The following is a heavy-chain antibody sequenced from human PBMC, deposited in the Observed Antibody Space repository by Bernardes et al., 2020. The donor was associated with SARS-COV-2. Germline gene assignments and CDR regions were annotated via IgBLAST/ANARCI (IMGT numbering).Heavy chain of an antibody. CDR2: ISSNGGST. CDR1: GFTFSNYT. CDR3: VKDWFYDSGIYYKTPLFDY. D-gene: IGHD3-10*01. J-gene: IGHJ4*02. Sequence: GGSLRLSCSASGFTFSNYTMHWVRQAPGKGLEYVSGISSNGGSTYYADSVKGRFIISRDNSKNTLYLQMSSLRADDTAVYYCVKDWFYDSGIYYKTPLFDYWGQGTLVTVSS. V-gene: IGHV3-64D*06.